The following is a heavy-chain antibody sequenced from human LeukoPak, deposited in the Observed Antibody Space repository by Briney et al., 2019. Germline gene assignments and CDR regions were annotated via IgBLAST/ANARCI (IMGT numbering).Heavy chain of an antibody. V-gene: IGHV3-21*01. D-gene: IGHD6-19*01. CDR2: ISSSSSYI. CDR3: ARRSFIDSSGWRDYYYYYMDV. J-gene: IGHJ6*03. CDR1: GFTFSSYS. Sequence: GGSLRLSCAASGFTFSSYSMNWVRQAPGKGLEWVSSISSSSSYIYYADSVKGRFTISRDNAKNSLYLQMNSLRAEDTAVYYCARRSFIDSSGWRDYYYYYMDVWGKGTTVTISS.